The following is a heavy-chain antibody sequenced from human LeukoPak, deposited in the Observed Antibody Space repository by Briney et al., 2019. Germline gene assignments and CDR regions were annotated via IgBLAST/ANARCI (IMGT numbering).Heavy chain of an antibody. Sequence: PGGSLRLSCAASGLTFSRYWMHWVRQAPGKGLVWVSRIKSDGSSTSYADSVMGRFTISRDNAKNTLYLQMNSLRAEDTAVYYCASRGVVTGAFDIWGQGTMVTVSS. V-gene: IGHV3-74*01. D-gene: IGHD4-23*01. CDR2: IKSDGSST. J-gene: IGHJ3*02. CDR3: ASRGVVTGAFDI. CDR1: GLTFSRYW.